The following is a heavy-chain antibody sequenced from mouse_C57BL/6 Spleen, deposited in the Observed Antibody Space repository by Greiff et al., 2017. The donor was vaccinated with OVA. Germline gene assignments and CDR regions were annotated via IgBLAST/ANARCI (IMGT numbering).Heavy chain of an antibody. J-gene: IGHJ3*01. CDR3: TTPVTRVAY. CDR1: GFNIKDDY. D-gene: IGHD2-13*01. V-gene: IGHV14-4*01. CDR2: IDPENGDT. Sequence: EVQGVESGAELVRPGASVKLSCTASGFNIKDDYMHWVKQRPEQGLEWIGWIDPENGDTEYASKFQGKATITADTSSNTAYLQLSSLTSEDTAVYYCTTPVTRVAYWGQGTLVTVSA.